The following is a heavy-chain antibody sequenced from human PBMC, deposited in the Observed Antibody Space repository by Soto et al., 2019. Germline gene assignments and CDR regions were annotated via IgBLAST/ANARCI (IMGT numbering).Heavy chain of an antibody. CDR3: ATHPGSGYYRLNY. J-gene: IGHJ4*02. Sequence: QVQLVQSGAEVRKPGASVKVSCKTYGYTFTDYYIQWVRQAPGQGLEWVGWMNPNSGDTNYAQKFRGWVTMTRDTSISTAYMELSRLKYGDTAVYFCATHPGSGYYRLNYWGQGTLVTVSS. CDR2: MNPNSGDT. D-gene: IGHD3-22*01. V-gene: IGHV1-2*04. CDR1: GYTFTDYY.